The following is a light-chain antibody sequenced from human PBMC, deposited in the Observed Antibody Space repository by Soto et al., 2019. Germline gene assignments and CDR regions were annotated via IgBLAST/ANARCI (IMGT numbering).Light chain of an antibody. CDR3: AAWDDSLSAWV. CDR1: SSNIGSNY. V-gene: IGLV1-47*01. Sequence: QSVLTQSPSASGTPGQRVTISCSGRSSNIGSNYVYWYLQLPGTAPKLLIYRNNQRPSGVPDRFSGSKSGTSASLAISGLRSEDEADYYCAAWDDSLSAWVFGGGTKLTVL. CDR2: RNN. J-gene: IGLJ3*02.